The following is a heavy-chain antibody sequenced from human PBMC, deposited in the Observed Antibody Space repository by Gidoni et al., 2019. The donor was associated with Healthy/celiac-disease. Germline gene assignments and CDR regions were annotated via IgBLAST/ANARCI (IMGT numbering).Heavy chain of an antibody. CDR1: GSPLTELS. CDR2: FDPEDGET. Sequence: QVQLVQSGAEVKKPGASVKVSCQGSGSPLTELSMHWVRQAPGKGLEWMGGFDPEDGETIYAQKFQGRVTMTEDTSTDTAYMELSSLRSEDTAVYYCANFYSSGWGYFDYWGQGTLVTVSS. V-gene: IGHV1-24*01. CDR3: ANFYSSGWGYFDY. D-gene: IGHD6-19*01. J-gene: IGHJ4*02.